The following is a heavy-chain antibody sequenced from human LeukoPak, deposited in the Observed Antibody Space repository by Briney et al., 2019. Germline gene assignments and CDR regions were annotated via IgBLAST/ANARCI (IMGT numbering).Heavy chain of an antibody. Sequence: GGSLRLSCAASGFTFSSYSMNWVRQAPGKGLEWVSSISSSSYIYYADSVKGRFTISRDNAKNSLYLQMNSLRAEDTAVYYCARVAVGSYDWFDPWGQGTLVTVSS. D-gene: IGHD1-26*01. CDR2: ISSSSYI. CDR3: ARVAVGSYDWFDP. CDR1: GFTFSSYS. J-gene: IGHJ5*02. V-gene: IGHV3-21*01.